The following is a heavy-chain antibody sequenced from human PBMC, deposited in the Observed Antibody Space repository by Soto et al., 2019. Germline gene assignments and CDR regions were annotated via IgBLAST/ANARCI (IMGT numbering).Heavy chain of an antibody. V-gene: IGHV1-69*13. D-gene: IGHD1-26*01. CDR1: GGTFSSYA. J-gene: IGHJ4*02. CDR3: AADMGEYSGSYWEVN. CDR2: IIPIFGTA. Sequence: SSVKVSCKASGGTFSSYAIGRVRQAPGQGRECMGGIIPIFGTANYAQKFQGRVTITADESTSTAYMELSSLRSEDTAVYYCAADMGEYSGSYWEVNWGQGTLVTVSS.